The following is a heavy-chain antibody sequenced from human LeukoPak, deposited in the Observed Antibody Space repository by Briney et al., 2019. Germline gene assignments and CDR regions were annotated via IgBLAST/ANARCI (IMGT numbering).Heavy chain of an antibody. D-gene: IGHD3-3*01. Sequence: GGSLRLSCAASGFTFSSYSMNWVRQAPGKGLEWVSSISSSSSYIYYADSGKGRFTISRDNAKNSLYLQMNSMRAEDTAVYYCARDRGVLRFLEWLVWGQGTLVTVSS. V-gene: IGHV3-21*01. CDR3: ARDRGVLRFLEWLV. J-gene: IGHJ4*02. CDR1: GFTFSSYS. CDR2: ISSSSSYI.